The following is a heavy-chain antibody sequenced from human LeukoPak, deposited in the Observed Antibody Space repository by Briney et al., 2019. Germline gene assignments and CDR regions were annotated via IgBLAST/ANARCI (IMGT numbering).Heavy chain of an antibody. J-gene: IGHJ4*02. CDR1: GFTFSSYW. V-gene: IGHV3-48*04. CDR2: ISRSGDTI. CDR3: ARDYASDY. Sequence: GGSLRLSCAASGFTFSSYWMHWVRQAPGKGLEWVSYISRSGDTIYFADSVKGRFTISRDNAKNSLYLQMSSLRAEDTAVYYCARDYASDYWGQGTLVTVSS. D-gene: IGHD3-10*01.